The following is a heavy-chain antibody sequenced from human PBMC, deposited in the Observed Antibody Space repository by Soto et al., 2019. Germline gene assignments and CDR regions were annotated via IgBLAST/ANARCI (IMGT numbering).Heavy chain of an antibody. CDR1: GFTFSSYG. J-gene: IGHJ4*02. CDR2: IWYDGSKQ. V-gene: IGHV3-33*01. D-gene: IGHD3-3*01. CDR3: ARDHGVTNYYFDY. Sequence: QVQLVESGGGVVQPATSLRLSCAPSGFTFSSYGMHWVRQAPGKGLEWVAVIWYDGSKQYYADSVKGRFTISRDNSKNPLYLQMNSLRAEDTAVYYWARDHGVTNYYFDYWGQGTLVTVSS.